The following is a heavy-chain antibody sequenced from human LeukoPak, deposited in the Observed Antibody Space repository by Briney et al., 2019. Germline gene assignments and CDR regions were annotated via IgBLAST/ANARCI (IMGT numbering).Heavy chain of an antibody. CDR2: ISYDGSNK. CDR1: GSTFSSFA. V-gene: IGHV3-30*18. D-gene: IGHD5-18*01. CDR3: AQAVMGYSYGDDAFDI. J-gene: IGHJ3*02. Sequence: GGSLRLSCAASGSTFSSFAIHWVRQVPGKGLEWVTAISYDGSNKYYADSVKGRFTISRDNSKNTVYVQMNSLRLEDTAVYYCAQAVMGYSYGDDAFDIWGQGTMVIVSS.